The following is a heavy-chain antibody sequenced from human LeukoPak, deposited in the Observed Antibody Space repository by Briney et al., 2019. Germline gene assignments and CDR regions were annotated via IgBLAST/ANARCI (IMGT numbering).Heavy chain of an antibody. CDR1: GFTFSTYS. J-gene: IGHJ2*01. D-gene: IGHD6-19*01. V-gene: IGHV3-21*01. Sequence: PGGSLRLSCATSGFTFSTYSLNWVRQAPGKGLEWVSSVSSGSPSLLYADSVKGRFTISRDNAKNSLYLQMNSLRAEDTAVYWCAREAGSGGEWYFDLWGRGTRVTVSS. CDR2: VSSGSPSL. CDR3: AREAGSGGEWYFDL.